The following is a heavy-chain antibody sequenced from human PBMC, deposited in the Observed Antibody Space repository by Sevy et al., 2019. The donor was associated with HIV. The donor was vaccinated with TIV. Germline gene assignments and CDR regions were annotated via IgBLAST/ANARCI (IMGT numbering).Heavy chain of an antibody. J-gene: IGHJ6*02. CDR2: IKSRKDGATT. CDR3: ATDVEIPSQGGVWYYGMDA. V-gene: IGHV3-15*01. D-gene: IGHD2-21*01. Sequence: GGSLRLSCTASGFTFSQAWMSWVRQAPGKGLEWVGRIKSRKDGATTDVAAPVKGRFSISRDDSKNTLYLQMNSLKIEDTAVYYCATDVEIPSQGGVWYYGMDAWGQGTTVTVSS. CDR1: GFTFSQAW.